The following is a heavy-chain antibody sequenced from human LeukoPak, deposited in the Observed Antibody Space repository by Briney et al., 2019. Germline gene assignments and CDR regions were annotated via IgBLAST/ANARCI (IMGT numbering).Heavy chain of an antibody. Sequence: GGSLRLSCVASRFTFSSDSMSWVRQVPGKGLEWISFITSNSSTKYYADSVKGRFSISRDNAKNTLYLQMNSLRAEDTAVYYCARGQSYCGGDCYSDPFDYWGQGTLVTVSS. J-gene: IGHJ4*02. V-gene: IGHV3-48*04. CDR1: RFTFSSDS. D-gene: IGHD2-21*01. CDR3: ARGQSYCGGDCYSDPFDY. CDR2: ITSNSSTK.